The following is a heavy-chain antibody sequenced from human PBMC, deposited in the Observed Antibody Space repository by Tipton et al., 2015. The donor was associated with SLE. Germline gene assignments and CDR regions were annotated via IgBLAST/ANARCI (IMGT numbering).Heavy chain of an antibody. CDR2: INHSGST. D-gene: IGHD6-13*01. V-gene: IGHV4-34*01. Sequence: TLSLTCAVYGGSFSGYYWSWIRQPPGKGLEWIGEINHSGSTNYNPSLKSRVTISVDTSKNQFSLKLYSMTAADTAVYYCAREGGQQLVSFDYWGQGTLVTVSS. CDR1: GGSFSGYY. CDR3: AREGGQQLVSFDY. J-gene: IGHJ4*02.